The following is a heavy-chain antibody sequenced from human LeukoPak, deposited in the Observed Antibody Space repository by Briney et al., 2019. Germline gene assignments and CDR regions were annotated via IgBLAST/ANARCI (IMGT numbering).Heavy chain of an antibody. V-gene: IGHV3-66*02. CDR1: GFTVSSNY. J-gene: IGHJ6*03. CDR2: IYSGGST. CDR3: ARVLYPPDYYGSGSYFSYYMDV. Sequence: PGGSLRLSCAASGFTVSSNYMSWVRQAPGKGLEWVSVIYSGGSTYYADSVKGRFTISRDNSKNTLYLQMNSLRAEDTAVYYCARVLYPPDYYGSGSYFSYYMDVWGKGTTVTVPS. D-gene: IGHD3-10*01.